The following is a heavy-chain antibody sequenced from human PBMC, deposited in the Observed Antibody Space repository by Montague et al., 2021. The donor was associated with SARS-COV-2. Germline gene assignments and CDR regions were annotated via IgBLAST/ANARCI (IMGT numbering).Heavy chain of an antibody. J-gene: IGHJ6*02. CDR2: ISSSSSYI. CDR3: ARGFRSVVPAVLGVAFYYYFDMDV. V-gene: IGHV3-21*01. D-gene: IGHD2-2*01. CDR1: GFTFSSYS. Sequence: SLRLSCAASGFTFSSYSMNWVRQAPGKGLEWVSSISSSSSYIYYADSVKGRFTISRDNAKNSLYLQMNSLRAEDTAVYFCARGFRSVVPAVLGVAFYYYFDMDVWGQGALVTVS.